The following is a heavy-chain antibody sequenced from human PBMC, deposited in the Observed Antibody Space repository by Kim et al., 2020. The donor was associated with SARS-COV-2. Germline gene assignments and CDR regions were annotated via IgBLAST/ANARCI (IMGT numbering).Heavy chain of an antibody. D-gene: IGHD4-17*01. CDR3: ARDNYGDYVGYFDY. Sequence: GGSLRLSCAASGFTFSSYSMNWVRQAPGKGLEWVSSISSSSSYIYYADSVKGRFTISRDNAKNSLYLQMNSLRAEDTAVYYCARDNYGDYVGYFDYWGQGTLVTVSS. CDR1: GFTFSSYS. J-gene: IGHJ4*02. CDR2: ISSSSSYI. V-gene: IGHV3-21*01.